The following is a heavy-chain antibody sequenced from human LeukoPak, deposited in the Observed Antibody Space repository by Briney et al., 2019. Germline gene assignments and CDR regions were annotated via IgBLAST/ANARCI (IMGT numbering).Heavy chain of an antibody. D-gene: IGHD3-10*01. CDR1: GGSISSYY. Sequence: SETLSLTCTVSGGSISSYYWSWIRQPPGKGLEWIGYIYYSGSTNYNPSLKSRVTISVDTSKNQFSPKLSSVTAADTAVYYCARARDAGASSIWGQGTMVTVSS. V-gene: IGHV4-59*01. CDR2: IYYSGST. J-gene: IGHJ3*02. CDR3: ARARDAGASSI.